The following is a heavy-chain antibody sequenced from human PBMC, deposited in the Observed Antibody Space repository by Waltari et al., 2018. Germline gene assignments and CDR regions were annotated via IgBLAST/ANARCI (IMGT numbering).Heavy chain of an antibody. D-gene: IGHD3-16*01. CDR1: GGSFSGYY. CDR2: ISHSGST. V-gene: IGHV4-34*01. Sequence: QVQLQQWGAGLLKPSETLSFTCAVYGGSFSGYYWSWIRQPRGKGVEWSGEISHSGSTNDNPSVKSRVTISVDKSKNQFHLKLRCVNAADTAVYDCARGGSWGWARASLDYWGQGTLVTVSS. CDR3: ARGGSWGWARASLDY. J-gene: IGHJ4*02.